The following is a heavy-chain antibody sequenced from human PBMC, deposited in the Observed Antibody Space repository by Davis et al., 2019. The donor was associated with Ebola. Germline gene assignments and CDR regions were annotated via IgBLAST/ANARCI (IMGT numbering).Heavy chain of an antibody. CDR2: IDPSDSYV. Sequence: GESLKISCRGSGYNFAGYWITWVRQMPGKGLEWMGRIDPSDSYVNYNPPFEGHVTMSADKSISTAYLQWSSLKASDTAIYYCARVYEGAHDYWGQGTLVTVAS. D-gene: IGHD1-14*01. V-gene: IGHV5-10-1*01. J-gene: IGHJ4*02. CDR3: ARVYEGAHDY. CDR1: GYNFAGYW.